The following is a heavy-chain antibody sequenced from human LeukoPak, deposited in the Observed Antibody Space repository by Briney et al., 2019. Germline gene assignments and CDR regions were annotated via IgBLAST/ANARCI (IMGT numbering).Heavy chain of an antibody. J-gene: IGHJ4*02. D-gene: IGHD5-12*01. CDR2: IIPILGIA. CDR1: GGTFSSYA. CDR3: ARGVLGVATTFDY. Sequence: SVKVSCKASGGTFSSYAISWVRQAPGQGLEWMGRIIPILGIANYAQKFQGRVTITADKSTSTAYMELSSLRSEDTAVYYCARGVLGVATTFDYWGQGTLVTVSS. V-gene: IGHV1-69*04.